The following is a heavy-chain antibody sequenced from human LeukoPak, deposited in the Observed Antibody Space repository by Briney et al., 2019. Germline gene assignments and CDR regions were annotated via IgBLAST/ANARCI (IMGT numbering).Heavy chain of an antibody. CDR3: ARGIAVAGKVGGLDY. CDR2: INHSGST. J-gene: IGHJ4*02. Sequence: SETLSLTCAVYGGPFSGYYWSWIRQPPGKGLEWIGEINHSGSTNYNPSLKSRVTTSVDTSKNQFSLKLSSVTAADTAVYYCARGIAVAGKVGGLDYWGQGTLVTVSS. CDR1: GGPFSGYY. V-gene: IGHV4-34*01. D-gene: IGHD6-19*01.